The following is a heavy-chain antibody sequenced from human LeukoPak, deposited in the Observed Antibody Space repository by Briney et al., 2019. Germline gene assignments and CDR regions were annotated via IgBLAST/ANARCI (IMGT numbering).Heavy chain of an antibody. CDR2: INHSGRT. V-gene: IGHV4-34*01. D-gene: IGHD3-9*01. J-gene: IGHJ6*02. CDR1: GGSFSDYF. Sequence: SETLSLTCAVYGGSFSDYFWGWIRQPPGKGLEWIGEINHSGRTYYNPSLKSRVTISVDTSKNQFSLNLSSVTAADTAVYYCARDLYDILTGYRGPSYYYYGMDVWGQGTTVTVSS. CDR3: ARDLYDILTGYRGPSYYYYGMDV.